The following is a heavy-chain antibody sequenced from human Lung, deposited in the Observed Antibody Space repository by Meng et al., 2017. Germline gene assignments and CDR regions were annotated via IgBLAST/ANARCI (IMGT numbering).Heavy chain of an antibody. Sequence: QFQLVQSGAEVKKPGASVKVACKASGDTFTSYAMHWVRQAPGQRLEWMGWINAGNGNTKYSQKFQGRVTITRDTSASTAYMELSSLRSEDTAVYYCARGEGYCTNGVCSPGYWGQGTLVTVSS. CDR1: GDTFTSYA. V-gene: IGHV1-3*01. J-gene: IGHJ4*02. CDR3: ARGEGYCTNGVCSPGY. CDR2: INAGNGNT. D-gene: IGHD2-8*01.